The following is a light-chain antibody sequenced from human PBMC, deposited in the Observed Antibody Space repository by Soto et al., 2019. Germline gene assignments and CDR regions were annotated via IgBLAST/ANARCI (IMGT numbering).Light chain of an antibody. CDR1: QSVSSY. Sequence: IVLTQSPATLAVSPGERATLSCRASQSVSSYLAWYQQKPGQAPRLLIYDASKRATGIPARFSGSGSGTDFTLTISSLESEDFAVYYCQQGGNWPPTFGQGTRLEIK. CDR3: QQGGNWPPT. V-gene: IGKV3-11*01. J-gene: IGKJ5*01. CDR2: DAS.